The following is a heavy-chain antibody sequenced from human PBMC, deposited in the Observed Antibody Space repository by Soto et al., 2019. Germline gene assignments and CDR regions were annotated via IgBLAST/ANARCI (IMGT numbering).Heavy chain of an antibody. CDR1: GGSISSGGYS. V-gene: IGHV4-30-2*01. J-gene: IGHJ6*02. CDR2: IYHSGST. D-gene: IGHD3-16*01. Sequence: SETLSLTCAVSGGSISSGGYSWSWIRQPPGKGLEWIGYIYHSGSTYYNPSLKSRVTISVDRSKNQFSLKLTSVTAADTAVYYCMTYRFGGLHGLVDFWGQRSTVTVSS. CDR3: MTYRFGGLHGLVDF.